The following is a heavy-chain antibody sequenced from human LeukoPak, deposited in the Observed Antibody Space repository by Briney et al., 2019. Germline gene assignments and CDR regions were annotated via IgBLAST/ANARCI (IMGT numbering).Heavy chain of an antibody. D-gene: IGHD5-18*01. CDR3: AREIQLWTYYFDY. CDR1: GDSITYFY. CDR2: VSSSGST. V-gene: IGHV4-4*07. Sequence: PSETLSLTCSVSGDSITYFYWSWIRQAAGKGLEWIGRVSSSGSTDYNASLKSRVTMPVDTSKNQLSLKLSSVTAADTAVYYCAREIQLWTYYFDYWGQGTLVTVSS. J-gene: IGHJ4*02.